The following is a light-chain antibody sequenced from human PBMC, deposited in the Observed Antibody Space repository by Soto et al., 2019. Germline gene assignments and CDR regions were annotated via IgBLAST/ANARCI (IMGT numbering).Light chain of an antibody. CDR3: QQYNSPGQR. J-gene: IGKJ1*01. CDR2: KAS. V-gene: IGKV1-5*03. Sequence: DIQMTRAPSTLSASVGDRVTITCRASQRISSWLAWYQQKPGKAPNVLIFKASSVKSGVPSRFSGSGSGTEFTLTISSLKPDDFATYYCQQYNSPGQRLGEGTKVEIK. CDR1: QRISSW.